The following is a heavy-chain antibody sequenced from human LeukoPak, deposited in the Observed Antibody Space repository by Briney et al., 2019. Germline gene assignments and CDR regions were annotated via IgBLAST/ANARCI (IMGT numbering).Heavy chain of an antibody. V-gene: IGHV3-15*01. CDR2: IKSKTDGGTT. CDR1: GFTFSNAW. J-gene: IGHJ3*02. D-gene: IGHD3-22*01. CDR3: EAWVDYYDSSGYPHAFDI. Sequence: GGSLRLPCAASGFTFSNAWMSWARQAPGKGLEWVGRIKSKTDGGTTDYAAPVKGRFTISRDDSKNTLYLQMNSLKTEDTAVYYCEAWVDYYDSSGYPHAFDIWGQGTMVTVSS.